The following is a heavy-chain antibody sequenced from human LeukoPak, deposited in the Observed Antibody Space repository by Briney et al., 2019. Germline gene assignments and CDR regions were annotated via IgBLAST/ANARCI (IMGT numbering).Heavy chain of an antibody. Sequence: GGSLRLSCVVSGFNFNNHEMNWVRQAPGKGLEWVSYISSSGSSRYYADSVKGRFTISRDNAKNSMYLQMNSLRVEDTAVYYCVRDDGAYYQHSMDVWGKGTTVTASS. CDR2: ISSSGSSR. D-gene: IGHD3-16*01. CDR1: GFNFNNHE. J-gene: IGHJ6*03. V-gene: IGHV3-48*03. CDR3: VRDDGAYYQHSMDV.